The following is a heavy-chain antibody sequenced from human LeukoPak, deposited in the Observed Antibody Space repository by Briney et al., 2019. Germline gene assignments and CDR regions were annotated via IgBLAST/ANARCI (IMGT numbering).Heavy chain of an antibody. V-gene: IGHV7-4-1*02. CDR2: INSNTGNP. D-gene: IGHD5-18*01. CDR3: ARGRAVDTAMADFDY. CDR1: GYTFTSYA. J-gene: IGHJ4*02. Sequence: ASVKVSCKASGYTFTSYAMNWVRQAPGQGLGWMGWINSNTGNPTYAQGFTGRFVFSLDTSVSTAYLQISSLKAEDTAVYYCARGRAVDTAMADFDYWGQGTLLTVSS.